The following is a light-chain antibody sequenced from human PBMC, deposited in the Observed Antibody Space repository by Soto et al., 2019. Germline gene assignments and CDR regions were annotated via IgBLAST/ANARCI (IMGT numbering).Light chain of an antibody. J-gene: IGLJ2*01. CDR2: DVS. Sequence: QSVLTQPASVSGSPGQSITISCTGTSSDVGDYTYVSWYQHHPGKAPKLMIYDVSNRPSGVSYRFSGSKSGNTASLTISGLQAEDEPDYYCASYTTSTSWAFGGGTKLTVL. CDR1: SSDVGDYTY. V-gene: IGLV2-14*03. CDR3: ASYTTSTSWA.